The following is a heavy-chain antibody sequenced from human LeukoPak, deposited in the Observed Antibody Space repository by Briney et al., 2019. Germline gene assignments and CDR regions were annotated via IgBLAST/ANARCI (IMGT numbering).Heavy chain of an antibody. CDR3: ARASNDYGDYDY. CDR2: MSYDGSNK. V-gene: IGHV3-30*04. CDR1: GFPFSSYA. D-gene: IGHD4-17*01. J-gene: IGHJ4*02. Sequence: GGSLRLSCAASGFPFSSYAMHWVRQAPGKGLEWVAVMSYDGSNKYYADSVKGRFTISRDNSKNTLYLQMNSLRAEDTAVYYCARASNDYGDYDYWGQGTLVTVSS.